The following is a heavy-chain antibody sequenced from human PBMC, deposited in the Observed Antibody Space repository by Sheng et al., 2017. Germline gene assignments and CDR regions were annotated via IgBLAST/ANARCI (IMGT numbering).Heavy chain of an antibody. CDR2: INHSGST. V-gene: IGHV4-34*01. D-gene: IGHD3-22*01. Sequence: QVQLQQWGAGLLKPSETLSLTCAVYGGSFSGYYWSWIRQPPGKGLEWIGEINHSGSTNYNPSLKSRVTISVDTSKNQFSLKLSSVTAADTAVYYCARGLRIVVVNWFDPSGRREPVGHRLL. J-gene: IGHJ5*02. CDR1: GGSFSGYY. CDR3: ARGLRIVVVNWFDP.